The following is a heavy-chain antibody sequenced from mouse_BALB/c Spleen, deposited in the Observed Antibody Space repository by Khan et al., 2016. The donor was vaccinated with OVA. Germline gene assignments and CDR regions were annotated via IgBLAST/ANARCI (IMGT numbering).Heavy chain of an antibody. CDR3: ARQPYYHYNVMDY. J-gene: IGHJ4*01. V-gene: IGHV2-6-1*01. Sequence: VQLQESGPGLVAPSQSLSITCTISGFSLTNYGVHWVRQPPGKGLEWLVVIWHDGSTTYNSALKSRLTISKDNSNSQVFLKMNSLQTDDTAMYFCARQPYYHYNVMDYWGQGTSVTVSS. CDR2: IWHDGST. D-gene: IGHD2-10*01. CDR1: GFSLTNYG.